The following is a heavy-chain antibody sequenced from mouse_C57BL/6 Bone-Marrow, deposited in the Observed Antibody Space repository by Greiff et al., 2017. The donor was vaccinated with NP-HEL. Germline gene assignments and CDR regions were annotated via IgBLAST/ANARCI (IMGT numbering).Heavy chain of an antibody. V-gene: IGHV1-81*01. D-gene: IGHD2-5*01. CDR1: GYTFTSYG. J-gene: IGHJ3*01. CDR3: ARNSNPFAY. CDR2: IYPRSGNT. Sequence: LLESGAELARPGASVKLSCKASGYTFTSYGISWVKQRTGQGLEWIGEIYPRSGNTYYNEKFKGKATLTADKSSSTAYMELRSLTSEDSAVYFCARNSNPFAYWGQGTLVTVSA.